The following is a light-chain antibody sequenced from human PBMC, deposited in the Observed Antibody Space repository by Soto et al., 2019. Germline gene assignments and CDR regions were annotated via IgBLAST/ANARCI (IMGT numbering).Light chain of an antibody. V-gene: IGKV3-20*01. Sequence: EIVFTQSPGTLSLSPGERATLSCRASQSVFSSYLAWYQQRPGQAPRLLIYTASTRATGIPDRFSGSGSGTDFTLTISRLEPEDFAVYYCQQYGDLPWTFGQGTKVEIK. CDR1: QSVFSSY. J-gene: IGKJ1*01. CDR2: TAS. CDR3: QQYGDLPWT.